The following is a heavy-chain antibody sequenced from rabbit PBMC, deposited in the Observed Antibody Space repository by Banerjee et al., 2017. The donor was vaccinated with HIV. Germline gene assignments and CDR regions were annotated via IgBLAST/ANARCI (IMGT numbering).Heavy chain of an antibody. V-gene: IGHV1S40*01. Sequence: QSLEESGGDLVKPGASLTLTCKASGFDFSSNAMGWVRQAPGKGLEYIGYISYVGKTYYASWVNGRFTISKPSSTTVTLQMTSLTAADTATYFCARNAYASFDLWGPGTLVTVS. CDR2: ISYVGKT. CDR3: ARNAYASFDL. CDR1: GFDFSSNA. D-gene: IGHD6-1*01. J-gene: IGHJ4*01.